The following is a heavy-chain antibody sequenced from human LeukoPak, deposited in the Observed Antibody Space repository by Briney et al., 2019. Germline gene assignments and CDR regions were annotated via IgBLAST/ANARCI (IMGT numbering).Heavy chain of an antibody. J-gene: IGHJ5*02. CDR2: IYYSGNT. Sequence: SETLSLTCAVYGGSFSGYYWGWIRQPPGKGLEWIGYIYYSGNTNYNPSLKSRVTISVVTSKNQFSLKLSSVTAADTAVYYCARDPSPFYSGSYLGFDPWGQGTLVTVSS. CDR1: GGSFSGYY. D-gene: IGHD1-26*01. V-gene: IGHV4-59*01. CDR3: ARDPSPFYSGSYLGFDP.